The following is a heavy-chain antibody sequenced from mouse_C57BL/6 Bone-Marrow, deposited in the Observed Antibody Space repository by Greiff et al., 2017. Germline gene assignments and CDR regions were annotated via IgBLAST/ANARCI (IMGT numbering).Heavy chain of an antibody. CDR3: ARDGRFAY. V-gene: IGHV5-4*01. D-gene: IGHD4-1*01. CDR1: GFTFSSYA. CDR2: ISDGGSYT. J-gene: IGHJ3*01. Sequence: DVKLVESGGGLVKPGGSLKLSCAASGFTFSSYAMSWVRQTPEKRLEWVATISDGGSYTYYPDNVKGRFTISRDNAKNNLYLQMSHLKSEDTAMYYCARDGRFAYWGQGTLVTVSA.